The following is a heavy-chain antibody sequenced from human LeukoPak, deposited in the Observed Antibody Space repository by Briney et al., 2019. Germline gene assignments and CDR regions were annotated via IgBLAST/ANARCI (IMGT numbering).Heavy chain of an antibody. CDR3: ARDHAYCSGGSCYDESLNWFDP. CDR1: GFTFSSYA. J-gene: IGHJ5*02. V-gene: IGHV3-23*01. Sequence: GGSLRLSCAASGFTFSSYAMSWVRQAPGKGLEWVSVISGSGGNTYYADSVKGRFTISRDNAKNSLYLQMNSLRAEDTAVYYCARDHAYCSGGSCYDESLNWFDPWGQGTLVTVSS. D-gene: IGHD2-15*01. CDR2: ISGSGGNT.